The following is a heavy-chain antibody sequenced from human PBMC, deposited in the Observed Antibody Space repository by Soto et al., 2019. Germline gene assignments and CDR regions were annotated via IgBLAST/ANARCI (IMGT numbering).Heavy chain of an antibody. Sequence: GGSLRLSCAASGFTFSTYTMTWVRQSPGKGLAWVSAISGSGGSTYYADSVKGRVTISRDNSKNTLYLQMNSLRAEDTAVYYCAKEQSGWYSIDYWGQGTLVTVSS. J-gene: IGHJ4*02. CDR2: ISGSGGST. CDR3: AKEQSGWYSIDY. D-gene: IGHD6-19*01. V-gene: IGHV3-23*01. CDR1: GFTFSTYT.